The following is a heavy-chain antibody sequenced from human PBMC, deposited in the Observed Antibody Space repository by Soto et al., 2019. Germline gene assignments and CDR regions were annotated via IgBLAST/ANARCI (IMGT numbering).Heavy chain of an antibody. CDR1: GYTFTSYY. J-gene: IGHJ6*02. CDR3: AREGGVVGARGYYGMDV. CDR2: INPSGGST. V-gene: IGHV1-46*03. Sequence: QVQLVQSGAEVKKPGASVKVSCKASGYTFTSYYMHWVRQAPGQGLEWMGIINPSGGSTSYAQKFQGRVTMTRDTATSTVYMELSSLRSEDTAVYYCAREGGVVGARGYYGMDVWGQGTTVTVSS. D-gene: IGHD1-26*01.